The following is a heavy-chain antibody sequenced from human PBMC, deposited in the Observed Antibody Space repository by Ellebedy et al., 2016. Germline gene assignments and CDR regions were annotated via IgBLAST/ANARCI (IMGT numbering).Heavy chain of an antibody. Sequence: GGSLRLSXAASGFTFSSYSMNWVRQAPGKGLEWVSSISSSSSYIYYADSVKGRFTISRDNAKNSLYLQMNSLRAEDTAVYYCARGAPYCSSTSCYNYYYYYYMDVWGKGTTVTLSS. V-gene: IGHV3-21*01. D-gene: IGHD2-2*02. CDR2: ISSSSSYI. CDR3: ARGAPYCSSTSCYNYYYYYYMDV. CDR1: GFTFSSYS. J-gene: IGHJ6*03.